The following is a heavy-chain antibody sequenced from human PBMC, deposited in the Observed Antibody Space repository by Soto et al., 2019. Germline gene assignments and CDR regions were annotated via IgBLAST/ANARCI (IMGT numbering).Heavy chain of an antibody. D-gene: IGHD6-19*01. CDR1: GGSISSSNW. CDR2: IYHSGST. J-gene: IGHJ3*02. V-gene: IGHV4-4*02. Sequence: SETLSLTCAVSGGSISSSNWWSWVRQPPGKGLEWIGEIYHSGSTNYNPSLKSRVTISVDKSKNQFSLKLSSVTAADTAVYYCARDLIAVAGTLDSEDSAFDIWGQGTMVTVSS. CDR3: ARDLIAVAGTLDSEDSAFDI.